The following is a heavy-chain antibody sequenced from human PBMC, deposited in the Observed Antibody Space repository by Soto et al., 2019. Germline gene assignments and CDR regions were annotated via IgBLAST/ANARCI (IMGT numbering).Heavy chain of an antibody. Sequence: GGSLRLSCAASGFTFSSYGMHWVRQAPGKGLEWVAVIWYDGSNKYYADSVKGRFTISRDNSKNTLYLQMNSLRAEDTAVYYCARAPDYDFWSRPPNCGMDVWGKGTTVTVSS. D-gene: IGHD3-3*01. CDR1: GFTFSSYG. CDR3: ARAPDYDFWSRPPNCGMDV. J-gene: IGHJ6*04. V-gene: IGHV3-33*01. CDR2: IWYDGSNK.